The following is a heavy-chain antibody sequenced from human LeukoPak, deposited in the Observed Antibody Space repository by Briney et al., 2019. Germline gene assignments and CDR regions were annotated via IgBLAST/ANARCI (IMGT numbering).Heavy chain of an antibody. Sequence: GGSLRLSCAASGFTFSSYGMHWVRQAPGKGLEWVAVIWYDGSNKYYADSVKGRFTTSRDNSKNTLYLQMNSLRAEDTAVYYCARAASRWYYDTLGYFDYWGQGTLVTVSS. CDR2: IWYDGSNK. D-gene: IGHD3-9*01. J-gene: IGHJ4*02. CDR3: ARAASRWYYDTLGYFDY. CDR1: GFTFSSYG. V-gene: IGHV3-33*01.